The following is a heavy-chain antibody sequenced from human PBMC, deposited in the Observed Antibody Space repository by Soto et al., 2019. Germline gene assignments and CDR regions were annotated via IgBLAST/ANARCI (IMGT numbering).Heavy chain of an antibody. Sequence: EVQLLESGGGLVQPGGSLRLSCTGSGFTFSSYAMNWVRQAPGKGLECVSTISGSGGTTYYADSVKGRFTISRDNSKNTLYLQMSSLRVEDTAVYYCAKNGRAAAMYNWFDPWGQGTLVTVSS. V-gene: IGHV3-23*01. D-gene: IGHD6-13*01. J-gene: IGHJ5*02. CDR3: AKNGRAAAMYNWFDP. CDR2: ISGSGGTT. CDR1: GFTFSSYA.